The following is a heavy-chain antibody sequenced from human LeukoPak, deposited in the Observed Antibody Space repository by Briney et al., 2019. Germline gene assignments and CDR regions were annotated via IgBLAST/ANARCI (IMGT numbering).Heavy chain of an antibody. V-gene: IGHV4-59*01. J-gene: IGHJ4*02. CDR1: GGSISSYY. CDR3: ARNLDYYDSSGYYSAFDY. CDR2: IYYSGST. D-gene: IGHD3-22*01. Sequence: SETLSLTCTVSGGSISSYYWSWIRQPPGKGLGWIGYIYYSGSTNYNPSLKSRVTISVDTSKNQFSLKLSSVTAADTAVYYCARNLDYYDSSGYYSAFDYWGQGTLVTVSS.